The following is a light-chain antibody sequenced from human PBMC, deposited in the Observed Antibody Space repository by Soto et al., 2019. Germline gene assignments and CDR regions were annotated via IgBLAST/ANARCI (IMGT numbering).Light chain of an antibody. J-gene: IGKJ1*01. CDR1: QSVSSSY. V-gene: IGKV3-20*01. Sequence: EIVLTQSPGTLSLSPGERATLSCRASQSVSSSYLAWYQQKPGQAPRLLIYGASSRATGIPDRFSGSGSGTDFTLTISRLEPEDFAVYYGQQYGSSLFTFGQGTKVEIK. CDR3: QQYGSSLFT. CDR2: GAS.